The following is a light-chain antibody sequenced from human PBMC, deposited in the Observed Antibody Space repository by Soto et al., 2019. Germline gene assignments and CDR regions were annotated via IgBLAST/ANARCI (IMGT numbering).Light chain of an antibody. CDR2: GAS. CDR1: QSVSSN. CDR3: QQYYDWPIT. Sequence: IAPSQSPATLSVSPGERATLPCRASQSVSSNLAWYQQKPGQAPRLLIYGASTRATGIPARFSGSGSGTEFTLTISSLQSEDFAVYYCQQYYDWPITFGQGTRLEIK. J-gene: IGKJ5*01. V-gene: IGKV3-15*01.